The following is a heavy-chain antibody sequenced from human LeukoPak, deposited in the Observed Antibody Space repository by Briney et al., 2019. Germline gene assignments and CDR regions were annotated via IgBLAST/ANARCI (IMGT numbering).Heavy chain of an antibody. J-gene: IGHJ4*02. V-gene: IGHV4-39*01. CDR2: IYYSGST. CDR3: ARLGGYSYGRFDY. Sequence: SETLSLTCTVSGGSMSNSSYYWGWIRQPPGKGLEWIGSIYYSGSTYYNPSLKSRVTISVDTSKNQFSLKLSSVTAADTAVYYCARLGGYSYGRFDYWGQGTLVTVSS. CDR1: GGSMSNSSYY. D-gene: IGHD5-18*01.